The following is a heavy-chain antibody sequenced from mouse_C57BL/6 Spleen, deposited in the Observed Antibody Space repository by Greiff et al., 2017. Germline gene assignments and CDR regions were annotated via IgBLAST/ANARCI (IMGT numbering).Heavy chain of an antibody. CDR1: GYTFTDYY. CDR3: ARRRYDYDGFAY. CDR2: INPNNGGT. D-gene: IGHD2-4*01. J-gene: IGHJ3*01. Sequence: EVQLQQSGPELVKPGASVKISCKASGYTFTDYYMNWVKQSHGKSLEWIGDINPNNGGTSYNQKFKGKATLTVDKSSSTAYMELRSLTSEDSAVYYCARRRYDYDGFAYWGQGTLVTVSA. V-gene: IGHV1-26*01.